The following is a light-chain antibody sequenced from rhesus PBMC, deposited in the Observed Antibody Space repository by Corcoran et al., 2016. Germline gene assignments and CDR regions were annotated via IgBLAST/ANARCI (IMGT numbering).Light chain of an antibody. V-gene: IGKV2-104*02. J-gene: IGKJ1*01. Sequence: DIVMTQTPLSLPVTPGEPASISCRSSQSLLDSEDGNTYLDWNLQKPGQSPQLLIYEVSNRASVVPAGVSGSGSDTECTMKISRVEAEDVGVYYCMQGIEFPWTFGQGTKVEIK. CDR2: EVS. CDR3: MQGIEFPWT. CDR1: QSLLDSEDGNTY.